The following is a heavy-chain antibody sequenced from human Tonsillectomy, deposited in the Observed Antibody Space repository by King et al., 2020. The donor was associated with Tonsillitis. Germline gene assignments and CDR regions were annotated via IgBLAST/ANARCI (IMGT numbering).Heavy chain of an antibody. D-gene: IGHD6-13*01. CDR1: GFTFSSYT. CDR3: AKVGSSWFAEYFHH. V-gene: IGHV3-23*04. Sequence: VQLVESGGGLVQPGGSLRLSCAASGFTFSSYTMTWVRQAPGKGLEWVSSIGGIGATTSFADSVNGRFTISRDNSKNTLSLQMSSLRAEDTAIYYCAKVGSSWFAEYFHHWGQGTLVTVSS. J-gene: IGHJ1*01. CDR2: IGGIGATT.